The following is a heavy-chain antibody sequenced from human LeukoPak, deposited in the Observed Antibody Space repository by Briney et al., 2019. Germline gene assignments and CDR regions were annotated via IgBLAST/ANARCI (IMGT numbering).Heavy chain of an antibody. CDR1: GGSISSYY. D-gene: IGHD5-12*01. CDR2: IYTSGST. J-gene: IGHJ4*02. CDR3: ARTIRSMDYYDY. V-gene: IGHV4-4*09. Sequence: SETLSLTCTVSGGSISSYYWSWIRQPPGKGLEWIGYIYTSGSTNYNPSLKSRVTISVDTSKNQFSLKLSSVTAADTAVYYCARTIRSMDYYDYWGQGTLVTVSS.